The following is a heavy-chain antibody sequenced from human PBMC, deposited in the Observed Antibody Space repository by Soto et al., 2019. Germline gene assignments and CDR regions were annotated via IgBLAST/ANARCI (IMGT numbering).Heavy chain of an antibody. D-gene: IGHD4-17*01. CDR3: ARDLGTVTDY. CDR2: IYHSGAT. CDR1: GDSITNSNW. V-gene: IGHV4-4*02. J-gene: IGHJ4*02. Sequence: QVQLQESGPGLVKPSGTLSLTCAVSGDSITNSNWWSWVRQAPGKGLEWIGEIYHSGATTYNPSLKSRVTISVDPSNNHFSLKLTSVTAADTAVYFCARDLGTVTDYWGQGTLVTVAS.